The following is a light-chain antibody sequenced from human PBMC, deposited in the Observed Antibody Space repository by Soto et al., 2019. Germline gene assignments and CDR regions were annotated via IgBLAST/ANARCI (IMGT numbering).Light chain of an antibody. J-gene: IGKJ3*01. CDR1: QSISSSY. CDR2: GAS. CDR3: QQYGSSRFT. V-gene: IGKV3-20*01. Sequence: EIVLTQSPGTLSLSPGERATLSCRASQSISSSYLAWYQQKPGQAPRLLVYGASSRATGIPDRFSGSGSGTDLTLTMSRLEPEDFAVYYCQQYGSSRFTFGPGTKVHIK.